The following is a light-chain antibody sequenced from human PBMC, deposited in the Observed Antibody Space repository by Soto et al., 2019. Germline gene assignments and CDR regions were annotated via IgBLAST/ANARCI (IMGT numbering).Light chain of an antibody. CDR1: SSDVGAYNS. CDR3: SSYTSSNTLDVV. Sequence: QSALAQPASVSGSPGQSVTISCTGTSSDVGAYNSVSWYQQHPDKAPQLMIYKGTQRPSGVSNRFSGSKSGNTASLTISGLQAEDEAIYYCSSYTSSNTLDVVFGGGTKLTVL. J-gene: IGLJ2*01. V-gene: IGLV2-14*02. CDR2: KGT.